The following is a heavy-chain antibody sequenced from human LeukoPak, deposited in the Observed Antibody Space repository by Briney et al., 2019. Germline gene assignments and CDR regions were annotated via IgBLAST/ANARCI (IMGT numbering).Heavy chain of an antibody. CDR1: GFSFSSYA. J-gene: IGHJ4*02. Sequence: GGSLRLSCAASGFSFSSYAMSWVRQAPGKGLEWISAISGSGDSTFYADSVKGRFPISRDNSKNTLYLQMNSLRAEDTAVYYCAKMVRGVIITYSDYWGQGTLVTVSS. CDR2: ISGSGDST. V-gene: IGHV3-23*01. CDR3: AKMVRGVIITYSDY. D-gene: IGHD3-10*01.